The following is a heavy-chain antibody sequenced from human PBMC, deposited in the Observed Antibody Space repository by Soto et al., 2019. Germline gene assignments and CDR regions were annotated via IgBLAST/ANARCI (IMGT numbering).Heavy chain of an antibody. J-gene: IGHJ4*02. CDR1: GYTFTSYA. CDR2: INAGNGNT. CDR3: ARDRIQQQLVLVYFDY. V-gene: IGHV1-3*01. D-gene: IGHD6-13*01. Sequence: VASVKVSCKASGYTFTSYAMHWVRQAPGRRLEWMGWINAGNGNTKYSQKFQGRVTITRDTSASTAYMELSSLRSEDTAVYYCARDRIQQQLVLVYFDYWGQGTLVTVS.